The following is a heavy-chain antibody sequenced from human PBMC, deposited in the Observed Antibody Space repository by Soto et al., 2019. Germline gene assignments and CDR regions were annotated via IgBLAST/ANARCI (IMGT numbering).Heavy chain of an antibody. J-gene: IGHJ4*02. Sequence: GGSLRLSCAASGFTFNNYAMVWVRQAPGKGLEWVSAISASGGHTYYADSVKGQFTISRDNSKNTLYLQMNSLSAEGTATYYCARNINSGSHYYIDHWGLGTRVTVSS. V-gene: IGHV3-23*01. CDR1: GFTFNNYA. D-gene: IGHD3-10*01. CDR2: ISASGGHT. CDR3: ARNINSGSHYYIDH.